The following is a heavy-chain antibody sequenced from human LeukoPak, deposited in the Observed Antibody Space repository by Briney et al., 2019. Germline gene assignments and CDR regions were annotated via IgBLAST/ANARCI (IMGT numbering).Heavy chain of an antibody. V-gene: IGHV1-8*01. CDR1: GYTFTSYN. J-gene: IGHJ6*02. D-gene: IGHD5-18*01. CDR3: ARGGVDTAMVDYYYYGMDV. CDR2: MNPNSGNT. Sequence: ASVKVSCKASGYTFTSYNINWVRQAPGQGLEWMGWMNPNSGNTGYAQKFQGRVTMTRNTSISTAYMELSSLRSEDTAVYYCARGGVDTAMVDYYYYGMDVWGQGTTVTVSS.